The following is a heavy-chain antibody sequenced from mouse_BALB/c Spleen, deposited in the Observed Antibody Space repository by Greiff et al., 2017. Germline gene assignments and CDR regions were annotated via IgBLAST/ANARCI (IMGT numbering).Heavy chain of an antibody. CDR1: GFTFSSYA. Sequence: EVMLVESGGGLVKPGGSLKLSCAASGFTFSSYAMSWVRQTPEKRLEWVATISSGGSYTYYPDSVKGRFTISRDNAKNTLYLQMSSLRSEDTAMYYCARHVYGNYVDYYAMDYWGQGTSVTVSS. CDR2: ISSGGSYT. V-gene: IGHV5-9-3*01. CDR3: ARHVYGNYVDYYAMDY. J-gene: IGHJ4*01. D-gene: IGHD2-10*02.